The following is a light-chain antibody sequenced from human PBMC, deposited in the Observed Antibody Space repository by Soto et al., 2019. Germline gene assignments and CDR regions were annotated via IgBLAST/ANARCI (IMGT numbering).Light chain of an antibody. CDR1: QSVFSNSNNKNC. CDR2: WAS. V-gene: IGKV4-1*01. Sequence: IVMTQSPDSLAVSLGERATINCKSSQSVFSNSNNKNCLAWYQQKPGQPPRLLIYWASTRESGVPDRFSGSGSGTDFTLTISSLQAEDVALYYCQQYYSTPYTFGQGTKLEIK. J-gene: IGKJ2*01. CDR3: QQYYSTPYT.